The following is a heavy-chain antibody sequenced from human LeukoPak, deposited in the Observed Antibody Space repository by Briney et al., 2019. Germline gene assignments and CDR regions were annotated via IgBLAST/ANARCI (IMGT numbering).Heavy chain of an antibody. J-gene: IGHJ4*02. D-gene: IGHD3-3*01. V-gene: IGHV4-38-2*02. Sequence: PSETLSLTCTVSGYSISSGYYWGWIRQPPGKGLEWIGSIYHSGSTYYNPSLKSRVTISVDTSKNQFSLKLSSVTAADTAVYYCARGRITIFGVVLRGPLRRQYYFDYWGQGTLVTVSS. CDR3: ARGRITIFGVVLRGPLRRQYYFDY. CDR2: IYHSGST. CDR1: GYSISSGYY.